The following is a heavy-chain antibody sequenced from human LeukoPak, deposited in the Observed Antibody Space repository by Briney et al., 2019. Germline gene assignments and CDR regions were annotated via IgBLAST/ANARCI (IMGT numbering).Heavy chain of an antibody. CDR3: ARVGRYYDFWS. J-gene: IGHJ5*02. CDR2: IYHSGST. Sequence: SEALSLTCTVSGYSISSGYYWGWIRQPPGKGLEWIGSIYHSGSTYYNPSLKSRVTISVDTSKTQFSLKLSSVTAADTAVYYCARVGRYYDFWSWGQGTLVTVSS. CDR1: GYSISSGYY. V-gene: IGHV4-38-2*02. D-gene: IGHD3-3*01.